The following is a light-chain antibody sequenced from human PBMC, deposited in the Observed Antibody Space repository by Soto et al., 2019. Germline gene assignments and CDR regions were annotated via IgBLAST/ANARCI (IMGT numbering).Light chain of an antibody. Sequence: DIVMTQSPDSLAVSLGERATINCKSSQSVLYSSNNKNYLAWYQQKPGQSPKLLIYWASTRESGVPDRFSGSGSGTDFTLTISSLQAEDVAVDYCQQYYSPWTFGQGTKVEIK. CDR1: QSVLYSSNNKNY. CDR2: WAS. J-gene: IGKJ1*01. CDR3: QQYYSPWT. V-gene: IGKV4-1*01.